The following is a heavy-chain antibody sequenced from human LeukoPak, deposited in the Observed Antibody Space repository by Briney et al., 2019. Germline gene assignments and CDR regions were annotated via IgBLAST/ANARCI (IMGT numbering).Heavy chain of an antibody. Sequence: SETLSLTCTVSGGSISSYYWSWIQQPPGKGLEWIGYIYYSGSTNYNPSLKSRVTISVDTSKNQFSLKLSSVTAADTAVYYCARDRPSGITMVRGVRYGMDVWGQGTTVTVSS. CDR1: GGSISSYY. V-gene: IGHV4-59*01. CDR3: ARDRPSGITMVRGVRYGMDV. D-gene: IGHD3-10*01. CDR2: IYYSGST. J-gene: IGHJ6*02.